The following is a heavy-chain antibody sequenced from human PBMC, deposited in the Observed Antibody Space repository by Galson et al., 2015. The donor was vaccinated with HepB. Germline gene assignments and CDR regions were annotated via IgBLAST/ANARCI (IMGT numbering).Heavy chain of an antibody. V-gene: IGHV3-66*02. CDR2: IYSDGST. J-gene: IGHJ4*02. D-gene: IGHD3-22*01. CDR1: GFSVSINY. CDR3: ARDSYYYDRIGYYFFFAY. Sequence: SLRLSCAASGFSVSINYMSWVRQAPGKGLEWVSVIYSDGSTYYADSVKGRFTISRDNSKNTLFLQMNSLRPEDTAVYYCARDSYYYDRIGYYFFFAYWGQGALVTVSS.